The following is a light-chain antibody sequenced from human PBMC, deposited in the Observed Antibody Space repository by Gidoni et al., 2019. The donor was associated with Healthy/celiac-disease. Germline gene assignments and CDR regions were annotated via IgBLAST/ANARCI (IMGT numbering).Light chain of an antibody. Sequence: DIQMPQSPSTLSASVGDRITITCRASQCISSWLAWYQQKPGKAPKLLIYDASSLESGVPSRFSGSGSGTEFTLTISSLQPDDFATYYCQQYNSYSPWTFGQGTKVEIK. CDR3: QQYNSYSPWT. V-gene: IGKV1-5*01. J-gene: IGKJ1*01. CDR2: DAS. CDR1: QCISSW.